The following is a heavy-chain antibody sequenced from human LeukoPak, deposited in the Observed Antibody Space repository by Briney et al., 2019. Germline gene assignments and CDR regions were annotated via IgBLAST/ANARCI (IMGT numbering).Heavy chain of an antibody. CDR3: ARDLGRRGRIAEAAWDK. Sequence: GGSLRLSCAASGFTFSSYAMHWVRQAPGKGLEWVAVISYDGINKYYADSVKGRFTISRDNSKNTLYVQMNSLRPEGTAVYYCARDLGRRGRIAEAAWDKWGQGALVTVSS. CDR2: ISYDGINK. V-gene: IGHV3-30*04. J-gene: IGHJ4*02. CDR1: GFTFSSYA. D-gene: IGHD6-13*01.